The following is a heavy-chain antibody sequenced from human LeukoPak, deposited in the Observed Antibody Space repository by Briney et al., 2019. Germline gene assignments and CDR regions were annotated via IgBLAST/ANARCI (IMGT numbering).Heavy chain of an antibody. V-gene: IGHV1-69*05. D-gene: IGHD1-1*01. Sequence: GASVKVSXKASGGTFSSYAISWVRQAPGQGLEWMGGIIPIFGTANYAQKFQGRVTITTDESTSTAYMELSSLRSEDTAVYYCARGRRDGTTYYFDYWGQGTLVTVSS. CDR3: ARGRRDGTTYYFDY. J-gene: IGHJ4*02. CDR2: IIPIFGTA. CDR1: GGTFSSYA.